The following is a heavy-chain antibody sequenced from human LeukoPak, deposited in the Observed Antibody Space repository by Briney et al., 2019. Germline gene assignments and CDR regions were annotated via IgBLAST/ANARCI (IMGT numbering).Heavy chain of an antibody. V-gene: IGHV3-30*18. Sequence: GGSLRLSCAASGFTFSSYAMSWVRQAPGKGLEWVAVISYDGSNKYYADSVKGRFTISRDNSKNTLYLQMNSLRAEDTAVYYCAKGGYSSGRTADYWGQGTLVTVSS. CDR3: AKGGYSSGRTADY. D-gene: IGHD6-19*01. CDR2: ISYDGSNK. CDR1: GFTFSSYA. J-gene: IGHJ4*02.